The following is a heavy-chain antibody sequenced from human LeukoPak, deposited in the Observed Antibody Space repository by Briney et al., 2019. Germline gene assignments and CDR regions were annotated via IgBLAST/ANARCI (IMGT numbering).Heavy chain of an antibody. D-gene: IGHD1-26*01. CDR3: ARSSEWELLPNYYYYYGMDV. J-gene: IGHJ6*02. Sequence: SVKVSCKASGGTFSSYAISWVRQAPGQGLEWMGGIIPIFGTANYAQKFQGRVTITADESTSTAYMELSSLRSEDTAVYCCARSSEWELLPNYYYYYGMDVWGQGTTVTVSS. V-gene: IGHV1-69*13. CDR2: IIPIFGTA. CDR1: GGTFSSYA.